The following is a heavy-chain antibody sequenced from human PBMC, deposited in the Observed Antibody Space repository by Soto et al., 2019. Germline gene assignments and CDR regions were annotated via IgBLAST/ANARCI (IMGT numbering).Heavy chain of an antibody. D-gene: IGHD5-18*01. CDR2: IYYSGST. CDR1: GGSISSGDYY. Sequence: SETLSLTCTVSGGSISSGDYYWSWIRQPPGKGLEWIGYIYYSGSTYYNPSLKSRVTISVDTSKNQFSLKLSSVTAADTAVYYCARERTWIQLWSFDYWGQGTLVTVSS. J-gene: IGHJ4*02. CDR3: ARERTWIQLWSFDY. V-gene: IGHV4-30-4*01.